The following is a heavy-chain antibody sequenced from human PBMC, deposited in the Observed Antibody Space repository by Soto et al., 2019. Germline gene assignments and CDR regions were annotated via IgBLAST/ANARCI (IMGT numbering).Heavy chain of an antibody. CDR2: IYPGDSDT. Sequence: GESLKISCKGSGYSFTSYWISWVRQMPGKGLEWMGIIYPGDSDTRYSPSFQGQVTISADKSISTAYLQWSSLKASDTAMYYCARELASRYYYDSSGPIDYWGQGTLVTVSS. J-gene: IGHJ4*02. CDR3: ARELASRYYYDSSGPIDY. CDR1: GYSFTSYW. D-gene: IGHD3-22*01. V-gene: IGHV5-51*01.